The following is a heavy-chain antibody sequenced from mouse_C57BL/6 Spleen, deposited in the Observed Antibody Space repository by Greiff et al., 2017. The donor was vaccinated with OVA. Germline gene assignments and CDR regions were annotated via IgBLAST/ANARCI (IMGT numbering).Heavy chain of an antibody. CDR3: AREESNWDFDY. Sequence: QVQLQQPGAELVRPGSSVKLSCKASGYTFTSYWMDWVKQRPGQGLEWIGNIYPSDSETHYNQKFKDKATLTVDKSSSTAYMQLSSLTSEDSAVYYCAREESNWDFDYWGQGTTLTVSS. CDR2: IYPSDSET. D-gene: IGHD4-1*01. J-gene: IGHJ2*01. V-gene: IGHV1-61*01. CDR1: GYTFTSYW.